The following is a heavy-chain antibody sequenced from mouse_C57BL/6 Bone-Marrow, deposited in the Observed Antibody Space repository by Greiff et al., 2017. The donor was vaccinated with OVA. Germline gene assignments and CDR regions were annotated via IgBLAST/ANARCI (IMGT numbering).Heavy chain of an antibody. Sequence: VQLQQSGAELVRPGASVKLSCTASGFNIKDDYMHWVKQRPEQGLEWIGWIDPENGDTEYASKFRGKATITADTSSNTAYLQLSSLTSEDTAVYYCTTPITTVVDWYFDVWGTGTTVTVSS. CDR3: TTPITTVVDWYFDV. V-gene: IGHV14-4*01. CDR1: GFNIKDDY. J-gene: IGHJ1*03. D-gene: IGHD1-1*01. CDR2: IDPENGDT.